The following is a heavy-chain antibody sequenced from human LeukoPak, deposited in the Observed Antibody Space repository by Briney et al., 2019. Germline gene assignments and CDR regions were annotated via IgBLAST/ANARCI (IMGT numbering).Heavy chain of an antibody. D-gene: IGHD3-3*01. CDR2: IYYSGST. CDR3: AREVITIFGVVTGLDY. V-gene: IGHV4-30-4*08. Sequence: SETLSLTCTVSGGSISSGDYYWSWIRQPPGKGLEWIGCIYYSGSTYYNPSLKSRVTISVDTSKNQFSLKLSSVTAADTAVYYYAREVITIFGVVTGLDYWGQGTLVTVSS. J-gene: IGHJ4*02. CDR1: GGSISSGDYY.